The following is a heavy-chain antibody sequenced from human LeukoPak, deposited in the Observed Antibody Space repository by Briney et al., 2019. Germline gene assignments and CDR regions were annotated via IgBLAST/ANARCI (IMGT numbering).Heavy chain of an antibody. CDR3: ARPYNWNLIPMVRGVTDNAFDI. CDR1: GYTFTSYY. J-gene: IGHJ3*02. D-gene: IGHD3-10*01. Sequence: VASVKVSCKASGYTFTSYYMHWVRQAPGQGLEWMGIINPCGGSTSYAQKFQGRVTMTRDTSTSTVYMELSSLRSEDTAVYYCARPYNWNLIPMVRGVTDNAFDIWGQGTMVTVSS. V-gene: IGHV1-46*01. CDR2: INPCGGST.